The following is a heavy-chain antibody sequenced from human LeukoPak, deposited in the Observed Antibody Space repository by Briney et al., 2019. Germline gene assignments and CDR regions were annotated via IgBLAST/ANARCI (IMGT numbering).Heavy chain of an antibody. J-gene: IGHJ6*03. Sequence: PGGSLRLSCAASGFTFSSYAMSWVRQALGKGLEWVSAISGSGGSTYYADSVKGRFTISRDNSKNTLYLQMNSLRAEDTAVYYCAKDGSSTSYYYYYYYYMDVWGKGTTVTVSS. V-gene: IGHV3-23*01. CDR2: ISGSGGST. CDR3: AKDGSSTSYYYYYYYYMDV. D-gene: IGHD2-2*01. CDR1: GFTFSSYA.